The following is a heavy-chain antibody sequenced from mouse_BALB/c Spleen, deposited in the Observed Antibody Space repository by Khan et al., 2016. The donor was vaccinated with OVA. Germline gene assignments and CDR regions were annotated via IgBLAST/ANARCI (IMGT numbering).Heavy chain of an antibody. CDR2: IWGGGST. D-gene: IGHD2-10*02. CDR1: GFSLTDYG. J-gene: IGHJ4*01. Sequence: QVQLKQSGPGLVAPSQSLSFTCTVSGFSLTDYGVSWIRQPPGKGLEWLGVIWGGGSTYYNSALKSRLSISKDNSKSQVFLKMNSLQTDDTAMDYCAKGVWSYYFALDYWGQGTSVTVSS. V-gene: IGHV2-6-5*01. CDR3: AKGVWSYYFALDY.